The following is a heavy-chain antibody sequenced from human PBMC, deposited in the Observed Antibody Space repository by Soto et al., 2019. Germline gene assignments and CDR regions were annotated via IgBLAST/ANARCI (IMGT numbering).Heavy chain of an antibody. Sequence: EVQLVESGGGLVQPGGSLRLSCAASGFTFSSHWMHWVRQVSGQGLVWVSHINGDGSTTTYADSVKGRFTISRDNAKNTLYLQMNSLRAEDTAVYYCVRVDVGLGIDHWGQGTLVTVSS. V-gene: IGHV3-74*01. CDR1: GFTFSSHW. CDR2: INGDGSTT. D-gene: IGHD3-16*01. CDR3: VRVDVGLGIDH. J-gene: IGHJ4*02.